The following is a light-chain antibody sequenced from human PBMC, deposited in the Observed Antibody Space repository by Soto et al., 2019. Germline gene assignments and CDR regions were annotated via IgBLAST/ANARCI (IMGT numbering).Light chain of an antibody. Sequence: EIVMTQSPATLSVSPGERATLSCRASQSVSSKLAWYQQKPGQAPRLLIYGASTRATGIPARFSGSGSGTDFTLTISSLQSEDFAVYYCQQYNNWPVAFGQGTKLEIK. CDR3: QQYNNWPVA. J-gene: IGKJ1*01. CDR1: QSVSSK. CDR2: GAS. V-gene: IGKV3-15*01.